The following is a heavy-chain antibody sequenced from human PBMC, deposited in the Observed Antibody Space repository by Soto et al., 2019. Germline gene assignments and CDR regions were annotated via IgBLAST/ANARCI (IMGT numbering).Heavy chain of an antibody. CDR3: ARDEGYCSGGSCYSVYYGMDV. Sequence: PSETLSLTCTVSGGSISSGDYYWSWIRQPPGKGLEWIGYIYYSGSTYYNPSLKSRVTISVDTSKNQFSLKLSSVTAADTAVYYCARDEGYCSGGSCYSVYYGMDVWGQGATVTVSS. CDR1: GGSISSGDYY. D-gene: IGHD2-15*01. V-gene: IGHV4-30-4*01. J-gene: IGHJ6*02. CDR2: IYYSGST.